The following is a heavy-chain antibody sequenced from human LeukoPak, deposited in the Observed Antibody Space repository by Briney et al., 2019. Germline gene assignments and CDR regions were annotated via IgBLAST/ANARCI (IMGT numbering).Heavy chain of an antibody. CDR2: ISSSSSTI. D-gene: IGHD3/OR15-3a*01. CDR3: ARLDPLSAFDI. Sequence: PGGSLRLSCAASGFTFSSYSMSWVRQAPGKGLEWVSYISSSSSTIYYADSVKGRFTISRDNAKNSLYLQMNSLRAEDTAVYYCARLDPLSAFDIWGQGTMVTVSS. CDR1: GFTFSSYS. V-gene: IGHV3-48*04. J-gene: IGHJ3*02.